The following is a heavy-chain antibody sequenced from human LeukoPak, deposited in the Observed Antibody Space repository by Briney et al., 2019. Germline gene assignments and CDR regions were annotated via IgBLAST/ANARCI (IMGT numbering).Heavy chain of an antibody. D-gene: IGHD6-19*01. Sequence: AGGSLRLSCAASGFTFSGYAIHWVRQASGKGLEWVGRIRSKTNNYATAYAASVKGRFTISRDDSRNTASLQMSSLKTEDTAVYYCMSYPSEIAVAGKDWGQGTLVTVSS. V-gene: IGHV3-73*01. CDR1: GFTFSGYA. CDR2: IRSKTNNYAT. CDR3: MSYPSEIAVAGKD. J-gene: IGHJ4*02.